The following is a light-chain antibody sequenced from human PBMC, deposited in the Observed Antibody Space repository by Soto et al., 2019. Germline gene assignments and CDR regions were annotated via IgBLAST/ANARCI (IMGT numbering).Light chain of an antibody. CDR3: QSYDSSLSVVV. CDR1: SSNIGAGYD. Sequence: QAVLTQPPSVSEAPGQRVIISCTGSSSNIGAGYDVQWYQQLPGTAPKLLIYHNTNRPSGGPDRFAGSKSGASGYLAITGLQAEEEADYYCQSYDSSLSVVVFGGGTKVTVL. V-gene: IGLV1-40*01. CDR2: HNT. J-gene: IGLJ2*01.